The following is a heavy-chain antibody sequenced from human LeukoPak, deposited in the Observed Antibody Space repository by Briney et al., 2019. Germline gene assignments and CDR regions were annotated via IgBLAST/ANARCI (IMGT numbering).Heavy chain of an antibody. CDR2: ISYDGSNK. V-gene: IGHV3-30-3*02. CDR1: GFTFSSYA. Sequence: GGSLRLSCAASGFTFSSYAMHWVRQAPGKGLEWVAVISYDGSNKYYADSVKGRFTISRDNSKNTLYLQMNSLRAEDTAVYYCAKSETHYYDSSGYYYYYGMDVWGQGTTVTVSS. D-gene: IGHD3-22*01. CDR3: AKSETHYYDSSGYYYYYGMDV. J-gene: IGHJ6*02.